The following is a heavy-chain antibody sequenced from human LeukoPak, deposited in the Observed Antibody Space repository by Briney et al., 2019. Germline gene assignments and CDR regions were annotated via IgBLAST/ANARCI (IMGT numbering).Heavy chain of an antibody. D-gene: IGHD2-21*02. CDR2: IYYSGST. Sequence: PSEPLSLTCAVSGGSISSCNWRSWVRPPPGKGLEWIGEIYYSGSTHYNPPLKSRVTISVDKSKNQFSLKLSSVTAADTAVYYCARSGPGAYSGGDCSYYLDYWGQGTLVTVSS. CDR3: ARSGPGAYSGGDCSYYLDY. V-gene: IGHV4-4*02. CDR1: GGSISSCNW. J-gene: IGHJ4*02.